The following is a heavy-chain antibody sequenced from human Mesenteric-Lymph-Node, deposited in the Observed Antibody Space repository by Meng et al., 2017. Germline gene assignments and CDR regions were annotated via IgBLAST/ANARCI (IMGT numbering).Heavy chain of an antibody. Sequence: QVQLPESGPGLVKPSQTLSLTCTVSGGSISSGDYYWSWIRQPPGKGLEWIGYIYYSGSTYYNPSLKSRVSISVDTSKNQFSLNLNSMTAADTAVYYCASFDHIPRRNYFDYWGQGTLVTVSS. CDR1: GGSISSGDYY. CDR3: ASFDHIPRRNYFDY. V-gene: IGHV4-30-4*01. D-gene: IGHD2-21*01. J-gene: IGHJ4*02. CDR2: IYYSGST.